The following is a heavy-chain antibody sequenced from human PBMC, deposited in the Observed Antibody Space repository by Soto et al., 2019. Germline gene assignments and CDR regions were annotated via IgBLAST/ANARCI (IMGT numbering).Heavy chain of an antibody. J-gene: IGHJ4*02. CDR3: ARTLVGATPADY. CDR1: GYTFTSYA. CDR2: INAGNGNT. Sequence: ASVKVSCKASGYTFTSYAMHWVRQAPGQRLEWMGWINAGNGNTKYSQKFQGRVTITRDTSASTAYMELSSLRTEDTAVYYCARTLVGATPADYWGQGTLVTSPQ. V-gene: IGHV1-3*01. D-gene: IGHD1-26*01.